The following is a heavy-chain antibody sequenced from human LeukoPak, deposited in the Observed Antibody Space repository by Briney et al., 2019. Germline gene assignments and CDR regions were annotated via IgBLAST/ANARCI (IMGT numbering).Heavy chain of an antibody. CDR3: ASSYTSDWSYYFRY. V-gene: IGHV4-59*08. CDR2: ISYIGST. CDR1: GDSIRNYY. J-gene: IGHJ4*02. Sequence: SSETVSLTCTVSGDSIRNYYWNWIRQPPGKGLEWIGYISYIGSTNYHPSLDSRVTISLDTSKNQFSLKLRSVTAADTAVYYCASSYTSDWSYYFRYWGEGALVTVSS. D-gene: IGHD6-19*01.